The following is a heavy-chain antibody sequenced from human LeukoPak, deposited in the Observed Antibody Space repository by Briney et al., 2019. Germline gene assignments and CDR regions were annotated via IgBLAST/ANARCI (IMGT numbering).Heavy chain of an antibody. Sequence: ASVKVSCKASGYTFTGYYMHWVRQAPGQGLEWMGWINPNSGGTNYAQKFQGRVTMTRDTSISTAYMELSRLRSDDTAVYYCAREEGIAAAGRVYNWFDPWSQGTLVTVSS. J-gene: IGHJ5*02. V-gene: IGHV1-2*02. CDR1: GYTFTGYY. CDR3: AREEGIAAAGRVYNWFDP. CDR2: INPNSGGT. D-gene: IGHD6-13*01.